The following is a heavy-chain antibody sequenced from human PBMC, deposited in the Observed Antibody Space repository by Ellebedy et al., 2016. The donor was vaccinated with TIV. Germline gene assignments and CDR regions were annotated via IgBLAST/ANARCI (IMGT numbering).Heavy chain of an antibody. J-gene: IGHJ4*02. CDR1: GYSISSDYY. CDR3: ATQQWLQY. Sequence: SETLSLTCSVSGYSISSDYYWGWIRQPPGKGLEWIATIYHSGNTYYNPSLKSRLTISVDKSQNQFSLKLASVTPADTAVYYCATQQWLQYWGQGALVTVSS. D-gene: IGHD5-18*01. V-gene: IGHV4-38-2*01. CDR2: IYHSGNT.